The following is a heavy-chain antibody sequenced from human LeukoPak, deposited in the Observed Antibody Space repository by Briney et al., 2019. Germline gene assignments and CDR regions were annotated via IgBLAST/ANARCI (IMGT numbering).Heavy chain of an antibody. V-gene: IGHV4-59*08. Sequence: SETLSLTCSVSGGSIGDDYWGQIRQSPGSGLEWIGYIYISETTTYNPSLEGRVTISVDKAKNQVTLKLRSVTAADTAVYYCARQYLYNWFDFWGQGTLVIVSS. J-gene: IGHJ5*01. CDR1: GGSIGDDY. CDR3: ARQYLYNWFDF. CDR2: IYISETT.